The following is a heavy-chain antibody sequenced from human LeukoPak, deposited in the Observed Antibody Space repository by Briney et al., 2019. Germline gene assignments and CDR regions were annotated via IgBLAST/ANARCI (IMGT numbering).Heavy chain of an antibody. CDR2: MNPNSGNT. Sequence: ASVTVSCKASGYTFTSYDINWVRQATGQGLEWMGWMNPNSGNTGYAQKFQGRVTMTRNTSISTAYMELSSLRSEDTAVYYCASRIFYDFWSGYYMGGELDYWGQGTLVTVSS. V-gene: IGHV1-8*01. CDR3: ASRIFYDFWSGYYMGGELDY. CDR1: GYTFTSYD. D-gene: IGHD3-3*01. J-gene: IGHJ4*02.